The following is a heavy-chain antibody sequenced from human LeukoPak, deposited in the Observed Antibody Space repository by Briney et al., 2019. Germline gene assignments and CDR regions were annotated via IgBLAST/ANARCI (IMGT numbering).Heavy chain of an antibody. CDR1: GFTFSSYG. V-gene: IGHV3-33*01. Sequence: PGGSLRLSCAASGFTFSSYGMHWVRQAPGKGLEWVAVIWYDGSNKYYADSVKGRFTISRDNSKNTLYLQMNSLRAEDTAVYYCAREPDYYDSSGYYYFDYWGQGTLVTVSS. D-gene: IGHD3-22*01. J-gene: IGHJ4*02. CDR2: IWYDGSNK. CDR3: AREPDYYDSSGYYYFDY.